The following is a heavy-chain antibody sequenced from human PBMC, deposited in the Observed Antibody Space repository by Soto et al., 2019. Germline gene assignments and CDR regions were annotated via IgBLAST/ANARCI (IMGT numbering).Heavy chain of an antibody. CDR3: AKEVIAARPYYFDY. D-gene: IGHD6-6*01. CDR1: GFTFSSYA. CDR2: ISASGAYT. Sequence: LRLSCAASGFTFSSYAVSWARQTPGKGLEWVSTISASGAYTYYVDSVKGRFTISRDNSRNTLYLQMRSLRAGDTATYYCAKEVIAARPYYFDYWGQGTLVTVSS. V-gene: IGHV3-23*01. J-gene: IGHJ4*02.